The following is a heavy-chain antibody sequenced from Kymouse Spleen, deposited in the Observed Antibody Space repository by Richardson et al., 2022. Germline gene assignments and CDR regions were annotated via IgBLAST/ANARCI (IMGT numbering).Heavy chain of an antibody. Sequence: QVQLQQSGPGLVKPSQTLSLTCAISGDSVSSNSAAWNWIRQSPSRGLEWLGRTYYRSKWYNDYAVSVKSRITINPDTSKNQFSLQLNSVTPEDTAVYYCARVVRFLDLAYYYGMDVWGQGTTVTVSS. J-gene: IGHJ6*02. CDR1: GDSVSSNSAA. CDR3: ARVVRFLDLAYYYGMDV. D-gene: IGHD3-3*01. CDR2: TYYRSKWYN. V-gene: IGHV6-1*01.